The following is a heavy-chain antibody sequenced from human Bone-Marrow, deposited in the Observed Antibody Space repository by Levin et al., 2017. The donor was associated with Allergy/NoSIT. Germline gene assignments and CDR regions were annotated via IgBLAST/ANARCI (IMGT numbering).Heavy chain of an antibody. CDR1: GGSISSYY. CDR2: IYYSGST. J-gene: IGHJ3*02. V-gene: IGHV4-59*01. Sequence: SETLSLTCTVSGGSISSYYWSWIRQPPGKGLEWIGYIYYSGSTNYNPSLKSRVTISVDTSKNQFSLKLSSVTAADTAVYYCARERGGWIQLWVGAFDIWGQGTMVTVSS. D-gene: IGHD5-18*01. CDR3: ARERGGWIQLWVGAFDI.